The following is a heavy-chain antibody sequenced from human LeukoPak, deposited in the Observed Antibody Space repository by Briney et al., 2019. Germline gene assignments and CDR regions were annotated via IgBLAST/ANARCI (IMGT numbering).Heavy chain of an antibody. D-gene: IGHD2-2*01. CDR1: GGSISSSSYY. Sequence: SETLSLTCTVSGGSISSSSYYWGWIRQPPGKGLEWIGSIYYSGSTYYNPSLKSRVTISVDTSKNQFSLKLSSVTAADTAVYYCARDYPVPAAHTDAFDIWGQGTMVTVSS. CDR3: ARDYPVPAAHTDAFDI. J-gene: IGHJ3*02. CDR2: IYYSGST. V-gene: IGHV4-39*07.